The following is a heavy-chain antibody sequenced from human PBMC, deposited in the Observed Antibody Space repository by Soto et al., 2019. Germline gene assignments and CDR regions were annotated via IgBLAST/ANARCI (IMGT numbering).Heavy chain of an antibody. J-gene: IGHJ3*02. CDR3: ARMVRGVTDAFDI. Sequence: SVKVSCKASGGTFSSYAISWVRQAPGQGLEWMGGIIPIFGTANYAQKFQGRVTITADESTSTAYMELSSLRSEDTAVYYCARMVRGVTDAFDIWGQGTMVTVSS. CDR1: GGTFSSYA. CDR2: IIPIFGTA. V-gene: IGHV1-69*13. D-gene: IGHD3-10*01.